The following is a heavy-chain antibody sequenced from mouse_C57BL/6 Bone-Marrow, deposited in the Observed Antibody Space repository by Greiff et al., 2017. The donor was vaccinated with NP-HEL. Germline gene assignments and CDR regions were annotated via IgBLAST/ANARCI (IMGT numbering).Heavy chain of an antibody. CDR2: INPSNGGT. CDR3: ARSAGLRRDAHYAMDY. CDR1: GYTFTSYW. J-gene: IGHJ4*01. Sequence: QVQLQQPGTELVKPGASVKLSCKASGYTFTSYWMHWVKQRPGQGLEWIGNINPSNGGTNYNEKFKSKATLTVDKSSSTAYMQLSSLTSEDSAVYYCARSAGLRRDAHYAMDYWGQGTSVTVSS. V-gene: IGHV1-53*01. D-gene: IGHD2-4*01.